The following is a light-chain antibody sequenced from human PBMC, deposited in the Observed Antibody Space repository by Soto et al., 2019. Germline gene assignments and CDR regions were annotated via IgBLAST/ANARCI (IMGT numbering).Light chain of an antibody. J-gene: IGKJ3*01. CDR3: QQRSNWPFP. CDR1: QSVTNY. V-gene: IGKV3-11*01. Sequence: EVVLTQSPATLSLSPGERATLSCRASQSVTNYLAWYQQKPGQAPRLLIYDASNRATGIPARFSGSGSGTDFTLPISSLDPEDFAFYYCQQRSNWPFPFGPGTKVDI. CDR2: DAS.